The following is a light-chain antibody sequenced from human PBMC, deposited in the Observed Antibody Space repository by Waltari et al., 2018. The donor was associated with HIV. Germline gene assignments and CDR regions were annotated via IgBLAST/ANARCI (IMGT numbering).Light chain of an antibody. CDR2: DVS. Sequence: QSALTQPPSASGSPGQSVTISCTGTSSDVGGYKYVSWYQQHPGKAPKLMVYDVSKRPSGVPDRFSGSKSGNTASLTGSGLQAEDEADYYCSSYAGSNNWVVFGGGTKLTVL. J-gene: IGLJ2*01. CDR1: SSDVGGYKY. V-gene: IGLV2-8*01. CDR3: SSYAGSNNWVV.